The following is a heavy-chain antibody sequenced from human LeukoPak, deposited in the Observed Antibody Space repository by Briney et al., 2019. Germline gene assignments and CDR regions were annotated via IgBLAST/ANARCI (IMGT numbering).Heavy chain of an antibody. J-gene: IGHJ4*02. D-gene: IGHD3-22*01. CDR1: GYTFTGYY. CDR2: INPNSGGT. CDR3: ARISAGYYDSSGYRHFDY. V-gene: IGHV1-2*02. Sequence: ASVKVSCKASGYTFTGYYMHWVRQAPGQGLEWMGWINPNSGGTNYAQKFQGRVTMTRDTSISTAYMELSRLRSDDTAVYYCARISAGYYDSSGYRHFDYWGQGTLVTVSS.